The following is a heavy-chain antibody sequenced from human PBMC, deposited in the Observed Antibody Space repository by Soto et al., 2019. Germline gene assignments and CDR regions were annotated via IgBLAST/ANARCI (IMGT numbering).Heavy chain of an antibody. CDR3: VRLNGDYIRFNYYYYYMDV. CDR1: GYTFASYD. CDR2: MNPNSGNT. J-gene: IGHJ6*03. D-gene: IGHD4-17*01. V-gene: IGHV1-8*01. Sequence: GASVKVSCKASGYTFASYDINWVRQATGQGLEWMGWMNPNSGNTGYAQKFQGRVTMTRNTSISTAYMELSSLRSEDTAVYYCVRLNGDYIRFNYYYYYMDVWGKGTTGTVSS.